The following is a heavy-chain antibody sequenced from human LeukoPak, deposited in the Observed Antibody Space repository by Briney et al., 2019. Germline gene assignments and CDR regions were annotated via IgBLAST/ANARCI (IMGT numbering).Heavy chain of an antibody. CDR1: GFTFDDYA. V-gene: IGHV3-9*01. J-gene: IGHJ3*02. Sequence: GGSLRLSCAASGFTFDDYAMHWVRQAPGKGLEWVSGISWNSGSIGYADSVKGRFTISRDNAKNSLYLQMNSLRAEDTALYYCAKAQDSSGWYEGDAFDIWGQGTMVTVSS. CDR2: ISWNSGSI. CDR3: AKAQDSSGWYEGDAFDI. D-gene: IGHD6-19*01.